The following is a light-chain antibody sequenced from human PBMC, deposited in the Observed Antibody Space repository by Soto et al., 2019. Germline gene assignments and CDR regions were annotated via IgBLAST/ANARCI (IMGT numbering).Light chain of an antibody. Sequence: DIQLTQSPSFLSASVGDRVTITCRASQDISSDLAWYQQKPGRVPKLLIYAAFTLQSWVPSRFSGGRSGADFTLTISSLQPEDFAAYYCQQLKSYPLTFGGGTRVEIK. CDR2: AAF. V-gene: IGKV1-9*01. CDR3: QQLKSYPLT. J-gene: IGKJ4*01. CDR1: QDISSD.